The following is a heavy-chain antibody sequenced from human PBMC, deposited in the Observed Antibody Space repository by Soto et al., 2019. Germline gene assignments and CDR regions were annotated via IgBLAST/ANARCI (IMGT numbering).Heavy chain of an antibody. CDR3: ARGGDGIFGYQPLGYYMDV. CDR1: GYTFTSLH. Sequence: ASVKVSCKASGYTFTSLHITWVRQATGQGLEWMGWVNPKSGITGYAQKFQGRVTMTRDTSVSTAYMELSSLRSEDTAVYYCARGGDGIFGYQPLGYYMDVWATGTTVNVSS. J-gene: IGHJ6*03. D-gene: IGHD2-2*01. V-gene: IGHV1-8*01. CDR2: VNPKSGIT.